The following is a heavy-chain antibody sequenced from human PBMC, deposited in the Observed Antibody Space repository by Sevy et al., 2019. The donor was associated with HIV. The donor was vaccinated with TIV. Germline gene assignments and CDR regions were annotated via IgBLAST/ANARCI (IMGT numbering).Heavy chain of an antibody. CDR1: GGSISSSSYY. CDR3: TRGGPNQQQLDYFDY. Sequence: SETLSLTCTVSGGSISSSSYYWGWIRQPPGKGLEWIGSIYYSGSTYYNPSLKSRVTISVDTSKNQFSLKLRSVTAADTAVYYCTRGGPNQQQLDYFDYWGQGTLVTVSS. D-gene: IGHD6-13*01. CDR2: IYYSGST. J-gene: IGHJ4*02. V-gene: IGHV4-39*07.